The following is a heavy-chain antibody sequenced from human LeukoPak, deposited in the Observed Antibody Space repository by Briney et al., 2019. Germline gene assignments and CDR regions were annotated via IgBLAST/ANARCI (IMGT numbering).Heavy chain of an antibody. D-gene: IGHD2-2*01. V-gene: IGHV3-23*01. CDR2: IGSGGTI. J-gene: IGHJ4*02. CDR3: AKYRCSSASCRGSFDN. CDR1: GFTFSSYA. Sequence: GGSLRLSCAASGFTFSSYAMSWVRQAPGKGLEWVSSIGSGGTIYYADSVKSRFTISRDNSKNTLYLQMDSLRAEDTAVYYCAKYRCSSASCRGSFDNWGQGTLVTVSS.